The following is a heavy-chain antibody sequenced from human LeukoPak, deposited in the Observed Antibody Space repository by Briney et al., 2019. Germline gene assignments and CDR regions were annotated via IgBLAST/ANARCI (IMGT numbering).Heavy chain of an antibody. CDR1: GFTFSSYW. Sequence: GGSLRLSCAASGFTFSSYWMSWVRQAPGKGLEWVANIMQDGSEKYYVDSVKGRFTISRDNAKNSLYRQMNSLRAEDTAVYYCARETLANSSGWYYYYYYMDVWGKGTTVTVSS. V-gene: IGHV3-7*01. CDR2: IMQDGSEK. J-gene: IGHJ6*03. D-gene: IGHD6-19*01. CDR3: ARETLANSSGWYYYYYYMDV.